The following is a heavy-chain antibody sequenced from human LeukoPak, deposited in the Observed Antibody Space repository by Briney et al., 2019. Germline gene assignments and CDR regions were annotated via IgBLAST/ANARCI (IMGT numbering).Heavy chain of an antibody. Sequence: PGGSLRLSCAASGFMFSTSSMNWVRQAPGKGLEWVSSVSSSSSYIYYADPVKGRFTISRDNAKNSLYLQMNSLRAEDTAVYYCARHLYYYDRGSFGYWGQGTLVTVSS. CDR2: VSSSSSYI. CDR3: ARHLYYYDRGSFGY. CDR1: GFMFSTSS. J-gene: IGHJ4*02. D-gene: IGHD3-22*01. V-gene: IGHV3-21*01.